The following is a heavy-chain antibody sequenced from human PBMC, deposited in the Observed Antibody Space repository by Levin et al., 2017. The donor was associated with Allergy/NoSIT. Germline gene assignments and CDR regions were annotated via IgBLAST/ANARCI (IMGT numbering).Heavy chain of an antibody. CDR3: ARGDSGVGSGGSCPDAFDI. Sequence: SETLSLTCTVSGGSISSGGYFWNWIRQNPGKGLEWIGYIYFSENTYNPSLRSRVTISVDTSKNQFSLKLSSVTAADTAVYYCARGDSGVGSGGSCPDAFDIWGQGTMVTVSS. J-gene: IGHJ3*02. V-gene: IGHV4-31*03. CDR2: IYFSENT. CDR1: GGSISSGGYF. D-gene: IGHD2-15*01.